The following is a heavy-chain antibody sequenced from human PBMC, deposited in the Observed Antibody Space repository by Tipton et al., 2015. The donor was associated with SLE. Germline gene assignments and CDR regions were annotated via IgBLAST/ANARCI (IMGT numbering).Heavy chain of an antibody. D-gene: IGHD2-2*01. CDR2: IDYTGST. CDR1: GGSISSSSYY. V-gene: IGHV4-61*01. J-gene: IGHJ5*02. Sequence: TLSLTCTVSGGSISSSSYYWTWIRQPPGQGLQWIGHIDYTGSTHYNPSLKTRVTISEDTSTNQFSLRLSSVTAADTAVYYCARVDSTDWWSDPWGQGTLVTVSS. CDR3: ARVDSTDWWSDP.